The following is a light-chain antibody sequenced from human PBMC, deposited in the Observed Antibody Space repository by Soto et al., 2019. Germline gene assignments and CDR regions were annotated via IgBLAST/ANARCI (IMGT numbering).Light chain of an antibody. CDR2: EVS. CDR3: SSYAGYTNVI. V-gene: IGLV2-8*01. J-gene: IGLJ2*01. Sequence: QSVLTQPPSASGSPGQSVTISCTGSNSDVGYYNYVSWYQHHPGKAPKLLIHEVSKRPSGVPARFSGSKSGNTASLIISDLQTADDAEYHCSSYAGYTNVIFGGGTKLTVL. CDR1: NSDVGYYNY.